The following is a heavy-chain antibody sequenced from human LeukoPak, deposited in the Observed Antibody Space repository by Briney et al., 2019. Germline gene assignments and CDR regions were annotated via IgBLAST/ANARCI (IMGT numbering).Heavy chain of an antibody. J-gene: IGHJ6*02. CDR2: ISGSGGST. CDR3: AKAKAVTRAPYYYYGMDV. CDR1: GFTFSSYA. D-gene: IGHD4-17*01. V-gene: IGHV3-23*01. Sequence: GGSLRLSCAASGFTFSSYAMSGVRQAAGKGLEWVSAISGSGGSTYYADSVKGRFTISRDNSKNTLYLQMNSLRAEDTAVYYCAKAKAVTRAPYYYYGMDVWGQRTTVTVSS.